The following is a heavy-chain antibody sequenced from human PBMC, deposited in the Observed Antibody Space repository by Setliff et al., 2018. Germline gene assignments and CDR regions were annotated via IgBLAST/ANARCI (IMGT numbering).Heavy chain of an antibody. CDR2: VYCGDSDT. CDR3: ARALASAGTVYFDY. Sequence: PGESLKISCKASEYTFTNYWIGWVRQMPGKGLEWMGVVYCGDSDTRYSPSFQGQVTMSADKSINTAYLQWSSLKASDTAMYYCARALASAGTVYFDYWGQGTLVTVSS. J-gene: IGHJ4*02. CDR1: EYTFTNYW. V-gene: IGHV5-51*01. D-gene: IGHD6-13*01.